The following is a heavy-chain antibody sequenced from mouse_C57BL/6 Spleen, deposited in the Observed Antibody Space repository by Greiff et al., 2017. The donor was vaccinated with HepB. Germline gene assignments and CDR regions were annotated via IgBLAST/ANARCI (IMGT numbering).Heavy chain of an antibody. D-gene: IGHD1-1*01. CDR1: GYTFTSYW. CDR2: IDPSDSET. CDR3: ARYGSSRGFAY. J-gene: IGHJ3*01. V-gene: IGHV1-52*01. Sequence: VQLQQSGAELVRPGSSVKLSCKASGYTFTSYWMHWVKQRPIQGLEWIGNIDPSDSETHYNQKFKDKATLTVDKSSSTAYMQRSSLTSEDSAVYDCARYGSSRGFAYWGQGTLVTVSA.